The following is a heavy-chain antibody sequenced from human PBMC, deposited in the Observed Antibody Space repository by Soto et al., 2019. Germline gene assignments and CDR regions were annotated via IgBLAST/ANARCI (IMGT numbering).Heavy chain of an antibody. J-gene: IGHJ4*02. CDR2: IYSAGST. CDR1: GLTVSSSY. V-gene: IGHV3-53*01. CDR3: ARARGPEYSSAIFFDI. D-gene: IGHD5-18*01. Sequence: GGSLRLSCAASGLTVSSSYMSWVRQAPGKGLQWVSVIYSAGSTYYANSVKGRFTISRDISTNMVYLQMSSLTDEDTAVYYCARARGPEYSSAIFFDIWGQGAMVTVSS.